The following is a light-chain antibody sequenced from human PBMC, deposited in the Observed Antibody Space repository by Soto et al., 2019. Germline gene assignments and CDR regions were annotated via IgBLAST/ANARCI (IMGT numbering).Light chain of an antibody. CDR1: SSDVGGYNY. CDR3: CSYAGSYTFERV. Sequence: QSALTQPRSVSGSPGQSVTISCTGTSSDVGGYNYVSWYQQHPGKAPKLMIYDVSKQPSGVPDRFSGSKSGNTASLTISGLQAEDEADYYCCSYAGSYTFERVFGGGTKLTVL. CDR2: DVS. J-gene: IGLJ2*01. V-gene: IGLV2-11*01.